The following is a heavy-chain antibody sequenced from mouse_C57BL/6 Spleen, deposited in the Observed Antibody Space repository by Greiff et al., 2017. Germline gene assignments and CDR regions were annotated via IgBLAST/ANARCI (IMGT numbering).Heavy chain of an antibody. Sequence: EVQLQQSGAELVRPGASVKLSCTASGFNIKDYYMHWVKQRPEQGLEWIGRLDPEDGDTEYAPKFQGKATMTADTSSNTSYLQLSSLTSEDTAVYYCTTDSNYVETGGFAYWGQGTLVTVSA. V-gene: IGHV14-1*01. D-gene: IGHD2-5*01. CDR3: TTDSNYVETGGFAY. CDR1: GFNIKDYY. CDR2: LDPEDGDT. J-gene: IGHJ3*01.